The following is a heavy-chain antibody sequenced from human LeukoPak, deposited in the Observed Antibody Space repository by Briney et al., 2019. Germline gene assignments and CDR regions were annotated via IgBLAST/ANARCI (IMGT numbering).Heavy chain of an antibody. J-gene: IGHJ4*02. D-gene: IGHD5-18*01. CDR1: GFTFDDYA. Sequence: PGGSLRLSCAASGFTFDDYAMHWVRQAPGKGLEWVSGISWNSGKIEYADSVKGRFTISRDNAKNSLYLQMNSLRAEDTAVYYCAKDRSPDTAMVNYFDYWGQGTLVTVSS. V-gene: IGHV3-9*01. CDR2: ISWNSGKI. CDR3: AKDRSPDTAMVNYFDY.